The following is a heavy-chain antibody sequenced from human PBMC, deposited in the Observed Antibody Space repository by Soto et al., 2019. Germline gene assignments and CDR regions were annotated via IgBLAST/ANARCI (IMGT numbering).Heavy chain of an antibody. D-gene: IGHD4-17*01. J-gene: IGHJ4*02. CDR3: AKDGRGYGDYDYFDY. CDR1: GFTFSSYA. Sequence: EVQLLESGGGLVQPGGSLRLSCAASGFTFSSYAMSWVRQAPGKGLEWVSAISGSGGSTYYADSVKGRFTISRDNSKTTLYLQMNSLRAEDTAVYYCAKDGRGYGDYDYFDYWGQGTLVTVSS. CDR2: ISGSGGST. V-gene: IGHV3-23*01.